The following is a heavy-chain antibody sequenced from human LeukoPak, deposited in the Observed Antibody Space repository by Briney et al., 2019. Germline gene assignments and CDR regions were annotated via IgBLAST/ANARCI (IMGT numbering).Heavy chain of an antibody. Sequence: GGSLRLSCAASGFTFSSYAMSWVRQAPGKGLEWVSAISGSGGSTYYADSMKGRFTISRDNSKNTLYLQMNSLRAEDTAVYYCAKVPGDDGSGTDYWGQGTLVTVSS. CDR3: AKVPGDDGSGTDY. CDR1: GFTFSSYA. J-gene: IGHJ4*02. CDR2: ISGSGGST. V-gene: IGHV3-23*01. D-gene: IGHD3-10*01.